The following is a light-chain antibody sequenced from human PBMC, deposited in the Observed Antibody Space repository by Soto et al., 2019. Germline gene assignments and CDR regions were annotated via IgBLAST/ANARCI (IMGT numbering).Light chain of an antibody. CDR1: QSISTN. CDR3: QNYDNWPPRT. Sequence: EINMTQSPATLSVSPGERATLSCRASQSISTNLAWYQQRPGQAPRLLIYGASTRATGISVRFSGSGSGTEFTLTISRLQSEDFAVYYCQNYDNWPPRTFGQGTKVDI. V-gene: IGKV3-15*01. J-gene: IGKJ1*01. CDR2: GAS.